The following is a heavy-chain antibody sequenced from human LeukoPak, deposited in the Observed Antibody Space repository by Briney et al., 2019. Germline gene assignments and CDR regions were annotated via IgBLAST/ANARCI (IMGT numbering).Heavy chain of an antibody. CDR3: AHGSLWFRDNWFDP. Sequence: SGPTLLKPTQTLTLTCTFSGFSLSTSGVGVGWIRQPPGKALEWLALIYWDDDKRYSPSLKSRLTITKDTSKNQVVLTMTNMDPVDTATYYCAHGSLWFRDNWFDPWGQGTLVTVSS. D-gene: IGHD3-10*01. V-gene: IGHV2-5*02. CDR2: IYWDDDK. J-gene: IGHJ5*02. CDR1: GFSLSTSGVG.